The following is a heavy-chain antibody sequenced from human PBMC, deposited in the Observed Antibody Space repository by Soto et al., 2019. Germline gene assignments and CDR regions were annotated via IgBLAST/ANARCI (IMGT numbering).Heavy chain of an antibody. CDR2: IWYDGSNK. CDR3: ARREITMVRGVSPYGMDV. J-gene: IGHJ6*02. D-gene: IGHD3-10*01. V-gene: IGHV3-33*01. Sequence: QVQLVESGGGVVQSGRSLRLSCAASGFTFSSYGMHWVRQAPGKGLEWVAVIWYDGSNKYYADSVKGRFTISRDNSKNTLYLQMNSLRAEDTAVYYCARREITMVRGVSPYGMDVWGQGTTVTVSS. CDR1: GFTFSSYG.